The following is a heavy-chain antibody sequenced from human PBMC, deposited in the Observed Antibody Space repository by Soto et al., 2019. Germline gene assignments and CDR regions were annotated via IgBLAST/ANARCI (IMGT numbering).Heavy chain of an antibody. J-gene: IGHJ5*02. CDR1: GYTFTSYG. V-gene: IGHV1-18*04. CDR2: ISAYNGNT. D-gene: IGHD3-10*01. Sequence: QVQLVQSGAEVKKPGASVKVSCKASGYTFTSYGISWVRQAPGQGLEWMGWISAYNGNTNYAQKLQGRVTMTTDTSKSTDYNGPRNQKTGHAAVDYCAGRRDCWPIWFGGVPNGPGFDPWGQGTLVTVSS. CDR3: AGRRDCWPIWFGGVPNGPGFDP.